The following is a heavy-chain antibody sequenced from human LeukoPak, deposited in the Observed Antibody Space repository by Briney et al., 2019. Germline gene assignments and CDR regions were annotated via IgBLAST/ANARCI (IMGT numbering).Heavy chain of an antibody. V-gene: IGHV1-69*13. CDR2: IIPIFGTA. Sequence: SVKVSCKASGGTFSSYAISWVRQAPGQGLEWMGGIIPIFGTANYAQKFQGRVTITADESTSTAYMELSSLRSEDTAVYYCAREGLRSSSTSRSRSLGYYYMDVWGKGTTVTVSS. D-gene: IGHD2-2*01. CDR3: AREGLRSSSTSRSRSLGYYYMDV. J-gene: IGHJ6*03. CDR1: GGTFSSYA.